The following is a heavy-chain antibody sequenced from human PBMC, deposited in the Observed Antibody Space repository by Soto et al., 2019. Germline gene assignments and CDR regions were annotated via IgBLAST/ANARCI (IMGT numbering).Heavy chain of an antibody. Sequence: ETLSLTCAVYGGSFSGYYWSWIRQPPGKGLEWIGEINHCGSTNYNPSLKSRVTISVATSKNQFSLKLTSVTAADTAVYYCARDKITGLFDYWGQGTLVTVSS. D-gene: IGHD2-8*02. CDR3: ARDKITGLFDY. CDR2: INHCGST. J-gene: IGHJ4*02. V-gene: IGHV4-34*01. CDR1: GGSFSGYY.